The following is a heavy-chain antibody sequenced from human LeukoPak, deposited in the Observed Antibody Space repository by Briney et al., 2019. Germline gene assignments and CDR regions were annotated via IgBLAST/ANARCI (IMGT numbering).Heavy chain of an antibody. CDR1: GGSFSGYY. CDR3: ARSQEGGGYWTYYMDV. Sequence: SETLPLTCAVYGGSFSGYYWSWIRQPPGKGLEWIGEINHSGSTNYNPSLKSRVTISVDTSKNQFSLKLSSVTAADTAVYYCARSQEGGGYWTYYMDVWGKGTTVTVSS. D-gene: IGHD1-26*01. J-gene: IGHJ6*03. V-gene: IGHV4-34*01. CDR2: INHSGST.